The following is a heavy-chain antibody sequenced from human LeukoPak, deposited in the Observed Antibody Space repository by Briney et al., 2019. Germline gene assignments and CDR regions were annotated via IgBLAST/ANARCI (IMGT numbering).Heavy chain of an antibody. J-gene: IGHJ5*02. CDR2: INWNGAWT. CDR3: AGYYYDSSRGFDL. CDR1: GFKFDDYG. Sequence: GGSLRLSCAASGFKFDDYGMGWVRQAPGRGLEWVCDINWNGAWTGYADSVKGRFTISRDNAKNSLYLQMNSLRAEDTALYYCAGYYYDSSRGFDLWGQGTLVTVSS. D-gene: IGHD3-22*01. V-gene: IGHV3-20*04.